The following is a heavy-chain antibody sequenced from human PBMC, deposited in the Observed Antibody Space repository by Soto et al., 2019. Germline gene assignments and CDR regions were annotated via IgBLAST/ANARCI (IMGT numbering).Heavy chain of an antibody. CDR1: GGSISSGGYY. CDR3: ARRYCSGGSCYPDY. J-gene: IGHJ4*02. CDR2: IYHSGST. D-gene: IGHD2-15*01. V-gene: IGHV4-30-2*01. Sequence: SETLSLTCTVSGGSISSGGYYWSWIRQHPGKGLEWIGYIYHSGSTYYNPSLKSRVTISVDRSKNQFSLKLSSVTAADTAVYYCARRYCSGGSCYPDYWGQGTLVTVSS.